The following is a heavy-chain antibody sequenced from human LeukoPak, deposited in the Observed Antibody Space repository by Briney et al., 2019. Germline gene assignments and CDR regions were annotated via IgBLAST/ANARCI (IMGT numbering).Heavy chain of an antibody. CDR2: IYPADSDT. D-gene: IGHD3-10*01. Sequence: ESLKISCRVSGYIFTNYWIGWVRQIPGKGLESIGIIYPADSDTTYSPSFQGQVTISDDMSIDTVYLQLSSLKASDTAIYYCARQSRDGSKTRGYYFDYWGQGTLVTVSS. CDR1: GYIFTNYW. J-gene: IGHJ4*02. CDR3: ARQSRDGSKTRGYYFDY. V-gene: IGHV5-51*01.